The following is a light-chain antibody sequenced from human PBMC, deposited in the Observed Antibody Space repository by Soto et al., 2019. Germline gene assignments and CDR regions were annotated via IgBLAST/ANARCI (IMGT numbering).Light chain of an antibody. CDR3: QQYYSTPWT. J-gene: IGKJ1*01. CDR1: QSVLYSSNNKNY. V-gene: IGKV4-1*01. Sequence: DIVMTQSPDSLAVSLGERVTINCKSSQSVLYSSNNKNYLAWYQQKPGQPPNLLISWASSRESGVPDRFSGSGSGTDFTLTISSLQAEDVAVYYCQQYYSTPWTFGQGTKVEIK. CDR2: WAS.